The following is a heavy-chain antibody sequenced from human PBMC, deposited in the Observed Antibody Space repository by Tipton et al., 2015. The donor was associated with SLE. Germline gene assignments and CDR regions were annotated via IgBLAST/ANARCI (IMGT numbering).Heavy chain of an antibody. J-gene: IGHJ2*01. CDR2: IYYSGST. CDR3: ARDGGDYWYFDL. D-gene: IGHD2-21*01. V-gene: IGHV4-59*01. Sequence: TLSLTCTVSGGSISSYYWSWIRQAPGKGLEWIGYIYYSGSTNYNPSLKSRVTISVDTSKNQFSLKLSSVTAADTAVYYCARDGGDYWYFDLWGRGTLVTVSS. CDR1: GGSISSYY.